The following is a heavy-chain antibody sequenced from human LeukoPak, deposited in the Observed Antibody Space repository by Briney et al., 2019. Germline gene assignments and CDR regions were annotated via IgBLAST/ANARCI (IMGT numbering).Heavy chain of an antibody. D-gene: IGHD2-15*01. V-gene: IGHV3-11*04. CDR2: ISSSGRTI. J-gene: IGHJ4*02. CDR1: GFTFNDYY. CDR3: ARDSYGAGWVVAEAYYFDY. Sequence: GGSLRLSCAASGFTFNDYYMSWIRQAPGKGLEWVSYISSSGRTIYYADSVKGRFTISGDNAKNSLYLQMNSLRAEDTAVYYCARDSYGAGWVVAEAYYFDYWGQGTLVTVSS.